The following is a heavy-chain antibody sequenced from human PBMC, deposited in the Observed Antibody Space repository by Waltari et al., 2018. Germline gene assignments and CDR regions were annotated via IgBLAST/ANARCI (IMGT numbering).Heavy chain of an antibody. CDR3: ARDIGGYSGYDLDY. CDR2: ISSSSSYI. Sequence: EVQLVESGGGLVKPGGSLRLSCAASGFPFSSSSMNWVRQAPGKGLEWVSSISSSSSYIYYADSVKGRFTISRDNAKNSLYLQMNSLRAEDTAVYYCARDIGGYSGYDLDYWGQGTLVTVSS. V-gene: IGHV3-21*01. J-gene: IGHJ4*02. CDR1: GFPFSSSS. D-gene: IGHD5-12*01.